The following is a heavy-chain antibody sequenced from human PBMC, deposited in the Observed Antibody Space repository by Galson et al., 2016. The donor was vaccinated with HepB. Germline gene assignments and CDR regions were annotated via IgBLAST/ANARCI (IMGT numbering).Heavy chain of an antibody. J-gene: IGHJ4*02. CDR1: GFTFSTYD. V-gene: IGHV3-30*04. D-gene: IGHD6-6*01. CDR2: ISYNGGYS. Sequence: SLRLSCAASGFTFSTYDMHWVRQAPGTGLEWVTLISYNGGYSNYVDSEKGRFSISRDNSRDTLYLEMNSLRIEDTAVYYCARRNHKYSSSSLDYWGQGSLVTVSS. CDR3: ARRNHKYSSSSLDY.